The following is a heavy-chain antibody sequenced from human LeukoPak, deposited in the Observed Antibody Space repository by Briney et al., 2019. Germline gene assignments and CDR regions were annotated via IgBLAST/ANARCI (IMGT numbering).Heavy chain of an antibody. CDR2: ISSSSTYT. CDR1: GFTFSSYN. Sequence: GGSLRLSCAASGFTFSSYNMNWVGQAPGKGLEWVSSISSSSTYTYYADSVKGRFTISRDNAKNSLYLQMNSLRAEDTAVYYCARAISMVRGVDYWGQGTRVTVSS. V-gene: IGHV3-21*01. D-gene: IGHD3-10*01. CDR3: ARAISMVRGVDY. J-gene: IGHJ4*02.